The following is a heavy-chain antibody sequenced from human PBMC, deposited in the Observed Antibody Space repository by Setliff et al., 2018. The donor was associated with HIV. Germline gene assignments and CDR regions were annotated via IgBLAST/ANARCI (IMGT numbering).Heavy chain of an antibody. Sequence: GASVKVSCKASGGTFSTYAISWVRQAPGQGLEWMGGIIPIFGTANYDQRFQGRVTITADETTSTAYMELSSLRSEDTAVYCCARDPVSDNSATPYYFDYWGQGTLVTVSS. J-gene: IGHJ4*02. D-gene: IGHD2-21*01. CDR3: ARDPVSDNSATPYYFDY. CDR1: GGTFSTYA. CDR2: IIPIFGTA. V-gene: IGHV1-69*13.